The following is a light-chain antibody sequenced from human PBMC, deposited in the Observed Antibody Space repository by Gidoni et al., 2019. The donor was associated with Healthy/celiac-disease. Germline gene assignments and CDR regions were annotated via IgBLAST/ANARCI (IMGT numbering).Light chain of an antibody. Sequence: IHMHQSPSSLSASVGDRVTITCRASQSISSSLNWYQQKPGKAPKLLIYAASSLQSGVPSRFSGSGSGTDFTLTISSLQPEDFATYYCQQSYSTPFGQGTRLEIK. CDR1: QSISSS. V-gene: IGKV1-39*01. J-gene: IGKJ5*01. CDR2: AAS. CDR3: QQSYSTP.